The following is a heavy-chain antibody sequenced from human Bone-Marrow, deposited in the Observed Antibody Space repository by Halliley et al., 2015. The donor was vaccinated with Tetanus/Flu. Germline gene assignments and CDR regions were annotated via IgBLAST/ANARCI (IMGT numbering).Heavy chain of an antibody. D-gene: IGHD2-2*01. CDR3: ARAPYASGFSFFDH. V-gene: IGHV3-23*01. J-gene: IGHJ4*02. CDR2: ITGSGMTT. CDR1: GFTFSSHA. Sequence: SLRLSCATSGFTFSSHAMSWVRQAAGKGLEWVSGITGSGMTTDYADSVKGHFIISRDNSRNILSLQINSLGAEDTALYYCARAPYASGFSFFDHWGQGTLVTVSS.